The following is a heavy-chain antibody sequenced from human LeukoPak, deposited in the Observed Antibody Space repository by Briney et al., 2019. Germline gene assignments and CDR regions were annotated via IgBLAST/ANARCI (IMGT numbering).Heavy chain of an antibody. J-gene: IGHJ6*03. D-gene: IGHD1-26*01. V-gene: IGHV3-20*04. CDR3: ARVSSERDEVSGYHCYYYMDV. CDR2: INWNGGST. Sequence: GGSLRLSCAASGFTFDDYGMSWVRQAPGKGLEWVSGINWNGGSTGYADSVKGRFTISRDNAKNSLYLQMNSLRAEDTALYYCARVSSERDEVSGYHCYYYMDVWGKGTTVTVSS. CDR1: GFTFDDYG.